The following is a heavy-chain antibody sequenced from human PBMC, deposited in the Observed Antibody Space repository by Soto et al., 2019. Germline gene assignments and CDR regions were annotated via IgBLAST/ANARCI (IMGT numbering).Heavy chain of an antibody. Sequence: GGSLRLSCAASGFTFSNYGMHWVRQAPGKGLEWVAVISYDGGDKYYADSVKGRFTISRDNSKNTLYLQMNSLTAEDTAVYYCARSIAVAGTSINYWGQGTLVTVSS. V-gene: IGHV3-30*03. CDR3: ARSIAVAGTSINY. CDR2: ISYDGGDK. D-gene: IGHD6-19*01. J-gene: IGHJ4*02. CDR1: GFTFSNYG.